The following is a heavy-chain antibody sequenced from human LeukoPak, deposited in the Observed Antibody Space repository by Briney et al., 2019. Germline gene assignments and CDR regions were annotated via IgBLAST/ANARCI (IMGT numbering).Heavy chain of an antibody. D-gene: IGHD2-15*01. CDR1: GFTFSSYA. Sequence: PGGSLRLSCAASGFTFSSYAMSWVRQAPGKGLEWVSAISGSGGSTYYADSVKGRFTISRDNSENTLYLQMNSLRAEDTAVYYCAKALAATYYFDYWGQGTLVTVSS. V-gene: IGHV3-23*01. J-gene: IGHJ4*02. CDR2: ISGSGGST. CDR3: AKALAATYYFDY.